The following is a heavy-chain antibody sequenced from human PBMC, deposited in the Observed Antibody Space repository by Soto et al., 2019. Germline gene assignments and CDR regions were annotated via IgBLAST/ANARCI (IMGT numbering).Heavy chain of an antibody. V-gene: IGHV1-46*01. D-gene: IGHD1-26*01. CDR1: GYTLTTFF. CDR3: AREAIVAGATTGMDV. Sequence: ASVQVSCKASGYTLTTFFMHRVRHAPGQRLEWMGVINPGYPARRSTTYAQKFQGTVTMTTDTSTSTVYMELSRLRPDDTAVYCCAREAIVAGATTGMDVWGQGTTVTVSS. CDR2: INPGYPARRST. J-gene: IGHJ6*02.